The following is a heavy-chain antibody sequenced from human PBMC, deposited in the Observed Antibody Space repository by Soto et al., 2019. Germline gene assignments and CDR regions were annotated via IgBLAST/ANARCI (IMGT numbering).Heavy chain of an antibody. CDR1: GGSISSYY. Sequence: ASETLSLTCTVSGGSISSYYWSWIRQPPGKGLEWIGYIYYSGSTNYNPSLKSRVTISVDTSKNQFSLKLSSVTAADTAVYYCARSFEYSSSSWVYWFAPWGQGTLVTVSS. V-gene: IGHV4-59*08. D-gene: IGHD6-6*01. J-gene: IGHJ5*02. CDR2: IYYSGST. CDR3: ARSFEYSSSSWVYWFAP.